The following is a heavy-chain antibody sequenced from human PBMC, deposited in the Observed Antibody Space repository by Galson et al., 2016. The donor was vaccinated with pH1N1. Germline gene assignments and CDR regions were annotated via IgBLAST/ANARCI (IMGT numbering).Heavy chain of an antibody. V-gene: IGHV3-21*01. Sequence: RLSCAASGFIFSGYTMNWVRQAPGKGPEWVSSISSSGRNIYYADSMKGRFTISRDNAKNKLYLQINNLRAEDTGIYYCAREPYFPPYFDNWGQGILVTVSS. J-gene: IGHJ4*02. CDR1: GFIFSGYT. CDR2: ISSSGRNI. CDR3: AREPYFPPYFDN. D-gene: IGHD2-21*01.